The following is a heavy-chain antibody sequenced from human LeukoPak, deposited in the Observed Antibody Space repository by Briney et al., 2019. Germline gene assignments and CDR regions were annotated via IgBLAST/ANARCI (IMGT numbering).Heavy chain of an antibody. V-gene: IGHV3-64*01. CDR3: ARGTVTFDY. Sequence: PGGSLRLSCAASGFTFNSYAMQWVRQAPGKGLEYVSGISNDGDSTYYATSVKGRFIISRDNSKNMLYLQMGSLRAEDMAVYYCARGTVTFDYWGQGTLVTVSS. CDR2: ISNDGDST. J-gene: IGHJ4*02. D-gene: IGHD4-11*01. CDR1: GFTFNSYA.